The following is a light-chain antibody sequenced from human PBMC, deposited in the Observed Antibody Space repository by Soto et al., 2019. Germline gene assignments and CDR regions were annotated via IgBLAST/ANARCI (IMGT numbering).Light chain of an antibody. V-gene: IGLV2-14*01. J-gene: IGLJ1*01. Sequence: QSVLTQPASVPGSPGQSITISCTRTSSDVGGYNYVSWYQQHPGKAPKLMIYEVSNRPSGVSNRFSGSKSGNTASLTISGLQAEDEADYYCSSYTSSSTYVFGTGTRSPS. CDR1: SSDVGGYNY. CDR3: SSYTSSSTYV. CDR2: EVS.